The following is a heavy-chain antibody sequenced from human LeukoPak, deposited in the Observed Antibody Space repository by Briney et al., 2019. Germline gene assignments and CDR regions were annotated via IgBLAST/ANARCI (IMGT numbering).Heavy chain of an antibody. Sequence: SGGSLRLSCAASGFTFSSYAMHWVRQAPGKGLEWVAVISYDGSNKYYADSVKGRFTISRDNSKNTLYLQMNSLRAEDTAVYYCARVAYSSSSHYFDYWGQGTLVTVSS. CDR2: ISYDGSNK. D-gene: IGHD6-6*01. J-gene: IGHJ4*02. V-gene: IGHV3-30*01. CDR3: ARVAYSSSSHYFDY. CDR1: GFTFSSYA.